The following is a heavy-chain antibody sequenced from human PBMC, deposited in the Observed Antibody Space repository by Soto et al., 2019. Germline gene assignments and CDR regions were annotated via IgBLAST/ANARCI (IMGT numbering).Heavy chain of an antibody. CDR3: ARALGSWGSYYCDH. Sequence: QITLKESGPTLVRPTQTLTLTCTVSGFSLDTWGVGVGWIRQPPGKAPEWLALIYWDDDKRYSPSLKNRLTITKDTSKNQVVLTVTNMDPVDTVTSYCARALGSWGSYYCDHWGQGTLVTVSS. CDR2: IYWDDDK. CDR1: GFSLDTWGVG. V-gene: IGHV2-5*02. J-gene: IGHJ4*02. D-gene: IGHD3-16*01.